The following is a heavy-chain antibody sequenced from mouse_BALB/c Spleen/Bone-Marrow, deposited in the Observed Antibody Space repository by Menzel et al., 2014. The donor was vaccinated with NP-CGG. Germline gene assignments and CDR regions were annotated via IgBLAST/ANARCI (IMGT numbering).Heavy chain of an antibody. J-gene: IGHJ4*01. CDR3: TRRGSTMITTGYPMDY. CDR1: GFTSSNYG. D-gene: IGHD2-4*01. Sequence: EVQVVESGGDLVKPGGSLKLSCAASGFTSSNYGMSWVRQTPDKRLEWVATINSDGTYTYYPDSVKGRFTITRDNAKNTLYLQMSSLRSEDTAMYYCTRRGSTMITTGYPMDYWGQGTSVTVSS. CDR2: INSDGTYT. V-gene: IGHV5-6*01.